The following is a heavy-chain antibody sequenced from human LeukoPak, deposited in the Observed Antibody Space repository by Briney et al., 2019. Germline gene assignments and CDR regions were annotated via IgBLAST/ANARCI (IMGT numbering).Heavy chain of an antibody. J-gene: IGHJ6*03. Sequence: SETLSLTCTVSGGSISSYYWSWIRQPAGKGLEWIGRIYTSGSTNYNPSLKSRVTMSVDTSKNQFSLKLSSVTAADTAVYYCARGNWNDELGYYYMDVWGKGTTVTISS. CDR3: ARGNWNDELGYYYMDV. V-gene: IGHV4-4*07. CDR2: IYTSGST. D-gene: IGHD1-1*01. CDR1: GGSISSYY.